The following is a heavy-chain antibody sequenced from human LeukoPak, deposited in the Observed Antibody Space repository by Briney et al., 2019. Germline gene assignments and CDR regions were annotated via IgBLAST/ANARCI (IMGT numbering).Heavy chain of an antibody. J-gene: IGHJ4*02. V-gene: IGHV3-23*01. CDR2: ISASGRST. Sequence: GGSLRLSCAASGFMFSSFAMSWVRQAPGKGLQWVSVISASGRSTYYADSVKGRFTISRDTSKNTLYLQMNNLRAEDTAVYHCAKSRSGYYRFDYWGQGTLVTVSS. D-gene: IGHD3-22*01. CDR1: GFMFSSFA. CDR3: AKSRSGYYRFDY.